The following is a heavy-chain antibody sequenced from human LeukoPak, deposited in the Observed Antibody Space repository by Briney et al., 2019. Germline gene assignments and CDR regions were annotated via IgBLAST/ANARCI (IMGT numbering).Heavy chain of an antibody. CDR2: INPNSGGT. CDR1: GYTFTGYY. D-gene: IGHD3-10*01. J-gene: IGHJ6*03. Sequence: ASVKVSCKASGYTFTGYYMHWVRQAPGQGLEWMGWINPNSGGTNYAQKFQGRVTITTDESTSTAYMELSSLRSEDTAVYYCARVGDPRYYYYMDVWGKGTTVTVSS. V-gene: IGHV1-2*02. CDR3: ARVGDPRYYYYMDV.